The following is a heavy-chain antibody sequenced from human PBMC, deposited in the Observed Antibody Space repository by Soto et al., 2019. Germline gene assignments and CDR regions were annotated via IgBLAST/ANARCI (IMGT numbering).Heavy chain of an antibody. J-gene: IGHJ4*02. V-gene: IGHV1-69*01. CDR3: ASGKFGTHFFDY. CDR1: GGSFRTVP. Sequence: KVSCKASGGSFRTVPFSWVRQAPGQGLEWMGGITPVFGTANYAQKFQGRVTITADESTTTAYMELNSLRYEDTAIYFCASGKFGTHFFDYWGQGTQVTVSS. CDR2: ITPVFGTA. D-gene: IGHD3-10*01.